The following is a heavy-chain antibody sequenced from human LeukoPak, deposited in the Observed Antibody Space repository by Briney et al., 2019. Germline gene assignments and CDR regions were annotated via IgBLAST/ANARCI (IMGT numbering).Heavy chain of an antibody. CDR2: ISSNGGST. CDR1: GFTFSSYA. D-gene: IGHD3-22*01. Sequence: GGSLRLSCAASGFTFSSYAMHWVRQAPGRGLEYVSAISSNGGSTYYANSVKGRFTISRDNSKNTLYLQMGSLRAEDMAVYYCASKGYYYDSSGYSPGYFDYWGQGTLVTVSS. V-gene: IGHV3-64*01. CDR3: ASKGYYYDSSGYSPGYFDY. J-gene: IGHJ4*02.